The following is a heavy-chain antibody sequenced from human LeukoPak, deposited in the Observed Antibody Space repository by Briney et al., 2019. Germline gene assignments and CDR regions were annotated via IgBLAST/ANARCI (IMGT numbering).Heavy chain of an antibody. D-gene: IGHD5/OR15-5a*01. Sequence: SETLSLTCAVYGGSFSGYYWSWIRQPPGKGLEWIGSIYYSGSTYYNPSLKSRVTISVDTSKNQFSLKLSSVTAADTAVYYCARFSQSTKGLDYWGQGTLVTVSS. V-gene: IGHV4-34*01. CDR2: IYYSGST. J-gene: IGHJ4*02. CDR1: GGSFSGYY. CDR3: ARFSQSTKGLDY.